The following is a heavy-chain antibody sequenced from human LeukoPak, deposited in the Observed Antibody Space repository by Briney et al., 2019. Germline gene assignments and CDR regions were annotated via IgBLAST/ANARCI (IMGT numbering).Heavy chain of an antibody. CDR1: GGSINSYY. V-gene: IGHV4-59*12. D-gene: IGHD6-19*01. CDR3: ARDLAAVAGPGGSFFDY. J-gene: IGHJ4*02. CDR2: IYYSGST. Sequence: PSETLSLTCTVSGGSINSYYWSWIRQPPGKGLEWIGSIYYSGSTYYNPSLKSRVTISVDTSKNQFSLKLSSVTAADTAVYYCARDLAAVAGPGGSFFDYWGQGTLVTVSS.